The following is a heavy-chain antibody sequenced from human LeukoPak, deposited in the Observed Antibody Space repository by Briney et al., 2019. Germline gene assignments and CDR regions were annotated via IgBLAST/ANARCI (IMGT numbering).Heavy chain of an antibody. D-gene: IGHD6-19*01. J-gene: IGHJ3*01. Sequence: GASVKVSFMSSGHTSTSYGISWVRQAPGRGLEWMGWISADNGNTNSAQNFQGRVTMTTDTSTSTAYMELRSLRSDDTAIYYCARDQGPQWLLQDAFDVWGQGTMVTVSS. CDR1: GHTSTSYG. V-gene: IGHV1-18*01. CDR3: ARDQGPQWLLQDAFDV. CDR2: ISADNGNT.